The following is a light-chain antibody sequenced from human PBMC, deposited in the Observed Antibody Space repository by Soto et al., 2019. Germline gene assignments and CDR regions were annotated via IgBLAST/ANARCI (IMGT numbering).Light chain of an antibody. CDR2: AAS. J-gene: IGKJ5*01. Sequence: IQMTQSRSSLSASVGLRFTITCRASQGIRNDLGWYQQKTGKAPKRMIYAASSLQSGVPSRFSGSGYGTEFNLTISSLQTEDFATYYCLQHNSYSITFGQGTRLEIK. V-gene: IGKV1-17*01. CDR1: QGIRND. CDR3: LQHNSYSIT.